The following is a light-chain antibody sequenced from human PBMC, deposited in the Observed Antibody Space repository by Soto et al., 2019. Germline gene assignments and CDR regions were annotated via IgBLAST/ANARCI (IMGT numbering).Light chain of an antibody. Sequence: QSVLTQPASVSGYPGQSITISCTGTSSDVGGSNYVSWYQQYPGKVPKLLINKISNRPSGVSSRFSGSKSAYTASLTISGLQAEDEADYFCTSSTTDSLDVFGTGTKLTVL. CDR3: TSSTTDSLDV. CDR1: SSDVGGSNY. J-gene: IGLJ1*01. CDR2: KIS. V-gene: IGLV2-14*01.